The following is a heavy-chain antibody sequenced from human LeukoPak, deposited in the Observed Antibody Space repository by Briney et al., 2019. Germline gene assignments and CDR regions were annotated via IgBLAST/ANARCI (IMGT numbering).Heavy chain of an antibody. CDR3: GKGSLAVAATPLDF. V-gene: IGHV3-11*01. D-gene: IGHD6-19*01. CDR1: GFDFSNSF. J-gene: IGHJ4*02. CDR2: ISSRSTTI. Sequence: GGSLRLSCTASGFDFSNSFMSWVRQAPGKGLEWISYISSRSTTIYYADSVKGRFTISRVNGKNTVYLQMNNLRVDDTAVFYCGKGSLAVAATPLDFWGQGTLVTVSS.